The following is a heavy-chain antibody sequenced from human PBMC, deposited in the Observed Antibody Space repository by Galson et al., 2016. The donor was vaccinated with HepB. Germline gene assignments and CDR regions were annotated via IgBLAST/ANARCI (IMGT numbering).Heavy chain of an antibody. D-gene: IGHD3-10*01. Sequence: CTVPGCSISSSSYNWGWIRQPPGTRREGIGRISYSGSTYYNPYHESRVAISVDTSKNQFSQKLSSVTAADTAVYYCARDPGRSEWELYFDYWGQGTLVTVSS. V-gene: IGHV4-39*02. CDR3: ARDPGRSEWELYFDY. J-gene: IGHJ4*02. CDR1: GCSISSSSYN. CDR2: ISYSGST.